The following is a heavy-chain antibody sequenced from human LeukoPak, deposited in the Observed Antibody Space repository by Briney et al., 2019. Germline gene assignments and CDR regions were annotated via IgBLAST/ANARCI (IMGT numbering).Heavy chain of an antibody. Sequence: GGSLRLSCAASGFTFSSYGMHWVRQAPGKGLEWVTDIWYDGSNKYYADSVKGRYTTSRDNSKNTLYLQMNSLRAEDTAVYYCASHYYYDSSGYYSDYWGQGTLVTVSS. CDR3: ASHYYYDSSGYYSDY. CDR1: GFTFSSYG. D-gene: IGHD3-22*01. V-gene: IGHV3-33*01. CDR2: IWYDGSNK. J-gene: IGHJ4*02.